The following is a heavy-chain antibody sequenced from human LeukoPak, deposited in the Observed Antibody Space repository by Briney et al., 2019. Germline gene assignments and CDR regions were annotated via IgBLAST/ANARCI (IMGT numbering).Heavy chain of an antibody. D-gene: IGHD6-19*01. Sequence: ASVKVSCKASGYTFTCYYMHWVRQAPGQGLEWMGWINPNSGGTNYAQKFQGRVTMTRDTSISTAYTELSRLRSDDTAVYYCARDLLGIAVAGPDLYYFDYWGQGTLVTVSS. CDR2: INPNSGGT. CDR3: ARDLLGIAVAGPDLYYFDY. CDR1: GYTFTCYY. V-gene: IGHV1-2*02. J-gene: IGHJ4*02.